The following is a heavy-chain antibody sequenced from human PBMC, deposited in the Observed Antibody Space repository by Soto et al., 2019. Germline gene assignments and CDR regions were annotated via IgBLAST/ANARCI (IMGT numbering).Heavy chain of an antibody. Sequence: GWSLRLSFASSGFTFSSYAMHWVRQAPGKGLEWVAVISYDGSNKYYADSVKGRFTISRDNSKNTLYLQMNSLRAEDTAVYYCARGLAVAAPFDYWGQGTLVTVSS. CDR3: ARGLAVAAPFDY. V-gene: IGHV3-30-3*01. D-gene: IGHD6-19*01. CDR1: GFTFSSYA. CDR2: ISYDGSNK. J-gene: IGHJ4*02.